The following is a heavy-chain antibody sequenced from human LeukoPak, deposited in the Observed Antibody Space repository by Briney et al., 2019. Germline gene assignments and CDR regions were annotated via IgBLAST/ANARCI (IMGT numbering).Heavy chain of an antibody. J-gene: IGHJ4*02. CDR3: ARVGYYASGPFSYFDY. D-gene: IGHD3-10*01. Sequence: GGSLRLSCAASGFTFSSYAMSWVRQAPGKGLEWVSGISGSGASTYYADSVKGRFTISRDNSKNTLYLQMNSLSVEDTAVYYCARVGYYASGPFSYFDYWGQGTLVTVSS. V-gene: IGHV3-23*01. CDR2: ISGSGAST. CDR1: GFTFSSYA.